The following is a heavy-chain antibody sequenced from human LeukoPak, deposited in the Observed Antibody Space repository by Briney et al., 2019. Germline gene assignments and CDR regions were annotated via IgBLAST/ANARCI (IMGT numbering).Heavy chain of an antibody. CDR2: ISGSGGTT. D-gene: IGHD2-2*01. CDR1: GFTFSTYA. Sequence: PGGSLRLSCAASGFTFSTYAMSWVRQAPGKGLEWVSTISGSGGTTYYADSVKGRFSISRDNSRDTVYLQMNSLRADDTAVYFCAKDRDVVVPAAMDWFDPWGQGTLVTVSS. J-gene: IGHJ5*02. V-gene: IGHV3-23*01. CDR3: AKDRDVVVPAAMDWFDP.